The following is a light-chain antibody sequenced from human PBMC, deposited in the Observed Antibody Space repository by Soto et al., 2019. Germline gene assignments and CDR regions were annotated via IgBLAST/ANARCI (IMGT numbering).Light chain of an antibody. Sequence: QAASVSGSPGQSITISCTGTSSDVGGYNYVSWYQQHPGKAPKLMIYDVSNRPSGVSNRFSGSKSGNTASLTISGLQTEDESDYYCSSYTGSSTYVFGTGTKVTVL. CDR3: SSYTGSSTYV. CDR2: DVS. V-gene: IGLV2-14*03. J-gene: IGLJ1*01. CDR1: SSDVGGYNY.